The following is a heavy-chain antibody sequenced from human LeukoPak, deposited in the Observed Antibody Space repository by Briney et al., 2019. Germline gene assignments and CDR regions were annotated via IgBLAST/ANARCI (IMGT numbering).Heavy chain of an antibody. CDR1: GFTFSSYA. CDR2: LSYDGSNK. V-gene: IGHV3-30*18. J-gene: IGHJ5*02. Sequence: GGSLRLSCAASGFTFSSYAMHWVRQAPGKGLEWVALLSYDGSNKYYADSVKGRFTISRDTSKNTLYLQMNSLRTEDTAVYYCAKGVYYDSGRDWFDPWGQGTLVTVSS. CDR3: AKGVYYDSGRDWFDP. D-gene: IGHD3-10*01.